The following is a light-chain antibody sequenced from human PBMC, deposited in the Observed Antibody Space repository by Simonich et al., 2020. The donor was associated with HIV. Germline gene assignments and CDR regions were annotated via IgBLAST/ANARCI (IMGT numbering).Light chain of an antibody. CDR1: QSVLYSSNNKNY. V-gene: IGKV4-1*01. CDR3: QQYYSTPLT. Sequence: DIVIMQSPDSLAVSLGERATINCKSSQSVLYSSNNKNYLAWYQQKPGQPPKLLIYWASTRESGVPDRFSGSGSGTDFTLTISSLQAEDVAVYYCQQYYSTPLTFGPGTKVDIK. J-gene: IGKJ3*01. CDR2: WAS.